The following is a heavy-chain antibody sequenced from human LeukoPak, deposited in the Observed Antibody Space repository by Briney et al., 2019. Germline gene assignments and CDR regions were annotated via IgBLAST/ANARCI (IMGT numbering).Heavy chain of an antibody. CDR3: ARDAGRGYYDSSGYYYAFDY. CDR2: ISSSSSYI. J-gene: IGHJ4*02. D-gene: IGHD3-22*01. Sequence: GGSLRLSCAASGFTFSSYSMNWVRQASGKGLEWVSSISSSSSYIYYADSVKGRFTISRDNAKNSLYLQMNSLRAEDTAVYYCARDAGRGYYDSSGYYYAFDYWGQGTLVTVSS. CDR1: GFTFSSYS. V-gene: IGHV3-21*01.